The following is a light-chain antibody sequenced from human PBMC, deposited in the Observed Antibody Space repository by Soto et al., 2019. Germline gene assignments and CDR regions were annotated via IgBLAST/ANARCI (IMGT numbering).Light chain of an antibody. Sequence: EIVLTQSPGTLSLSPGEGATLSCRASQSVSSGYLAWYQHKPGQAPRLLIYGASTRATGIPDRFSGGGSGKDFTLTISRLEPEDFAVYYCQQYGSSPFTFGQGTRLDIK. CDR2: GAS. CDR3: QQYGSSPFT. V-gene: IGKV3-20*01. CDR1: QSVSSGY. J-gene: IGKJ2*01.